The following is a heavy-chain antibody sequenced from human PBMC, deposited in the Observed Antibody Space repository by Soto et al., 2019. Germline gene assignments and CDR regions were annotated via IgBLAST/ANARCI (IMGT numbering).Heavy chain of an antibody. V-gene: IGHV1-18*01. CDR1: XXXFASYA. CDR3: ARDPPPPDY. CDR2: ISAYNGNT. J-gene: IGHJ4*02. Sequence: QVQLVQSGAEVKKPGASVKVSCXXSXXXFASYAIXXXXQAXGQGLEWMGWISAYNGNTNYAQKLQGRVTMTTDTSTSTAYMELRSLRSDDTAVYYCARDPPPPDYWGQGTLVTVSS.